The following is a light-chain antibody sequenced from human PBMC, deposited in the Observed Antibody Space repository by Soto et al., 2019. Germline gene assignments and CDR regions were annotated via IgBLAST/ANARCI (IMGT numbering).Light chain of an antibody. CDR3: QKYNSALGGT. J-gene: IGKJ1*01. CDR1: QSISSY. V-gene: IGKV1-39*01. Sequence: DIKITQYPSSLSASVEDRITITCRASQSISSYLNWYQQKPGKAPKLLIYAASSLQSGVPSRFSGSGSGTDFTLTISSLQPEDVATYYCQKYNSALGGTFGQGTKVDI. CDR2: AAS.